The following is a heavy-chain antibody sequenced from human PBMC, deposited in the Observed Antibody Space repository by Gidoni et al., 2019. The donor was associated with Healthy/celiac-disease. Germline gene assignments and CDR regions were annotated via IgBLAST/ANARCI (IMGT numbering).Heavy chain of an antibody. V-gene: IGHV4-31*03. CDR3: ARGFEDSSGGVDY. CDR2: IYYSGST. J-gene: IGHJ4*02. Sequence: QVQLQEYGPGRGKPSQTLSLTCTLSVCPIGSGGYYWSWIRQHPGKGLEWIGYIYYSGSTYYNPSLKSRVTISVDTSKNQFSLKLSSVTAADTAVYYCARGFEDSSGGVDYWGQGTLVTVSS. CDR1: VCPIGSGGYY. D-gene: IGHD3-22*01.